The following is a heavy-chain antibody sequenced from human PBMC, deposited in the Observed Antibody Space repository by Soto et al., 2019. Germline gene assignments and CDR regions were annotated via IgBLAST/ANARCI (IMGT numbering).Heavy chain of an antibody. J-gene: IGHJ3*02. V-gene: IGHV3-7*01. Sequence: PGGSLRLSCAASGFTFSSYWMSWVRQAPGKGLEWVANIKQDGSEKYYVDSVKGRFTISRDNAKNSLYLQMNSLRAEDTAVYYCARGHHYGSGSYGPDAFDIWGQGTMVTVSS. CDR3: ARGHHYGSGSYGPDAFDI. CDR2: IKQDGSEK. CDR1: GFTFSSYW. D-gene: IGHD3-10*01.